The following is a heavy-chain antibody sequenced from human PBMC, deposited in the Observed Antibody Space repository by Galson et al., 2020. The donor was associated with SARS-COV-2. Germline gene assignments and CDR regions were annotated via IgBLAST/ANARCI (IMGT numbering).Heavy chain of an antibody. CDR2: ISYDGSNK. V-gene: IGHV3-30-3*01. J-gene: IGHJ5*02. CDR3: ARDGGKWFDP. D-gene: IGHD3-3*01. Sequence: TGGSLRLSCAASGFTFSSYAMHWVRQAPGKGLEWVAVISYDGSNKYYADSVKGRFTISRDNSKNTLYLQMNSLRAEDTAVYYCARDGGKWFDPWGQGTLVTVSS. CDR1: GFTFSSYA.